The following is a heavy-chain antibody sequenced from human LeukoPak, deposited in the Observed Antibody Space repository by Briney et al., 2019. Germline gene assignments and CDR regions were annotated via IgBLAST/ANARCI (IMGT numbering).Heavy chain of an antibody. CDR3: ARAPYSSSWYWLDY. CDR1: GGSISSYY. J-gene: IGHJ4*02. D-gene: IGHD6-13*01. Sequence: PSQTLSPTHPVAGGSISSYYCGWIRQPPGKGLEWIGYIYYSGSTNYNPSLKSRVTISVDTSKNQFSLKLSSVTAADTAVYYCARAPYSSSWYWLDYWGQGTLVTVSS. CDR2: IYYSGST. V-gene: IGHV4-59*01.